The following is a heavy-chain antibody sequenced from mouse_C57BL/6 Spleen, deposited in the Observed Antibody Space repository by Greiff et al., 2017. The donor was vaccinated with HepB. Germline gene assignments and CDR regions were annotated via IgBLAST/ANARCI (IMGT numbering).Heavy chain of an antibody. V-gene: IGHV1-15*01. CDR3: TRSYGEQAWFAY. CDR1: GYTFTDYE. Sequence: QVQLQQSGAELVRPGASVTLSCKASGYTFTDYEMHWVKQTPVHGLEWIGAIDPETGGTAYNQKFKGKAILTADKSSSTAYMELRSLTSEDSAVYYCTRSYGEQAWFAYWGQGTLVTVSA. J-gene: IGHJ3*01. CDR2: IDPETGGT. D-gene: IGHD1-1*02.